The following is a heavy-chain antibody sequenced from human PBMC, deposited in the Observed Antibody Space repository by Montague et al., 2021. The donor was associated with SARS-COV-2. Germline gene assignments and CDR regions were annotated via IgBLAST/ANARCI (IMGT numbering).Heavy chain of an antibody. Sequence: SLRLSFSSSCFPVSSNYMSWVRQAPGKGLEWVSVIYSGSGSTYYADSVKGRFTISRDISKNTLYLQINSLRAEDTAVYYCARAPGSSYSSGWYDYYYGMDVWGQGTTVTVSS. CDR1: CFPVSSNY. D-gene: IGHD6-19*01. CDR3: ARAPGSSYSSGWYDYYYGMDV. CDR2: IYSGSGST. J-gene: IGHJ6*02. V-gene: IGHV3-66*01.